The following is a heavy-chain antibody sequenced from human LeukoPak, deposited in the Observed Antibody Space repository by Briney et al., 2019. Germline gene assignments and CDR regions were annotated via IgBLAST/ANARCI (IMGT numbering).Heavy chain of an antibody. V-gene: IGHV3-21*01. D-gene: IGHD3-9*01. CDR1: GFTVSSNY. CDR2: ISGGSSYI. J-gene: IGHJ3*02. CDR3: ARDLTGWGAFDI. Sequence: GGSLRLSCAASGFTVSSNYMSWVRQAPGKGLEWVSFISGGSSYIYYADSVKGRFTISRDNAKNSLYLQMNSLRAEDTAVYYCARDLTGWGAFDIWGQGTMVTVSS.